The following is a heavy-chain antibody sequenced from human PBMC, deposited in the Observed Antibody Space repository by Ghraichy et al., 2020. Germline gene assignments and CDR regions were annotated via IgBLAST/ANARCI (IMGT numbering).Heavy chain of an antibody. CDR1: GFTFSDYY. D-gene: IGHD2-15*01. CDR2: ISSRSTFT. J-gene: IGHJ3*01. V-gene: IGHV3-11*06. CDR3: VRDARDVVVVPAASHTFDV. Sequence: GGSLRLSCAASGFTFSDYYMSWIRQAPGKGLEWVSYISSRSTFTNYTESVKGRFTISRDNAKNSLYLQMNSLSGEDTAVYYCVRDARDVVVVPAASHTFDVWGPGTMVTVSS.